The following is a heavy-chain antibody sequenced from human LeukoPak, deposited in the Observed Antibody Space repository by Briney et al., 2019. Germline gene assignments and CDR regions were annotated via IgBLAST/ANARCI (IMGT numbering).Heavy chain of an antibody. CDR2: IRWDSGSI. Sequence: GGSLRLSCAASGFNFDDDGMHWVRRAPGKGLECVSSIRWDSGSIGYAAAVKGRFAISRDKAMNTLYLQMKSLRVEDTALYYCMKDRGDSWGQGTLVTVSS. V-gene: IGHV3-9*01. CDR1: GFNFDDDG. J-gene: IGHJ4*02. CDR3: MKDRGDS.